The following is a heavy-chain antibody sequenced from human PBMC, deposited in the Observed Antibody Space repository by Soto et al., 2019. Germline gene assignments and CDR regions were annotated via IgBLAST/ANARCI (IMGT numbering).Heavy chain of an antibody. V-gene: IGHV5-51*01. CDR3: ASVVPAAHGGYRYDWFDP. CDR2: IYPGDSDT. D-gene: IGHD2-2*01. Sequence: RGDSLKISCKGSGYSFTSYWIGWVRQMPGKXLEWMGIIYPGDSDTRYSPSFQGQVTISADKSISTAYLQWSSLKASDTAMYYCASVVPAAHGGYRYDWFDPWGQGTLVNVSS. J-gene: IGHJ5*02. CDR1: GYSFTSYW.